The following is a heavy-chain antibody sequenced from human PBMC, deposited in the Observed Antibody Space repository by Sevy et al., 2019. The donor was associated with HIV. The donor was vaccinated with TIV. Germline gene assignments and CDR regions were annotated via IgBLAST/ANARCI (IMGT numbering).Heavy chain of an antibody. CDR2: IYYSGST. J-gene: IGHJ5*02. Sequence: ETLSLTCTVSGGSISSYFWSWIRQPPGKGLEWIAYIYYSGSTNYSPSLKSRVTISADTSKNQISLKLSSVTAADTAVYYCARYYYDTTGPGSWFDPWGQGTLVTVSS. V-gene: IGHV4-59*01. CDR1: GGSISSYF. D-gene: IGHD3-22*01. CDR3: ARYYYDTTGPGSWFDP.